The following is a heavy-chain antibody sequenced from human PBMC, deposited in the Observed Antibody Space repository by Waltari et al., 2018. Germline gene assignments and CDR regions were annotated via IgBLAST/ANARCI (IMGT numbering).Heavy chain of an antibody. D-gene: IGHD1-1*01. CDR3: ARGPDTGIWPWED. J-gene: IGHJ4*02. Sequence: QVQLQESGPGLVKPSETLSLTCTVSGGSISSYYWSWIRQPPGKGLEWIGYIYTSGSTNYNPSLKSRVTISVDTSKNQFSLKLSSVTAADTAVYYCARGPDTGIWPWEDWGQGTLVTVSS. CDR1: GGSISSYY. V-gene: IGHV4-4*09. CDR2: IYTSGST.